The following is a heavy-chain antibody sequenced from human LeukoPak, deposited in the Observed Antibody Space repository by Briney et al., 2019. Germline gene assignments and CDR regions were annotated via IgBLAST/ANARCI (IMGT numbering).Heavy chain of an antibody. Sequence: GGSLRLSCTASGFTFSSYWMSWVRQAPGKGREWVAHIKQDGSEKDYVDSVKGRFTISRDNAQNSLYLQMNSLRAEDTAVYYCARYCGGDCYGMDVWGQETTVTVSS. CDR3: ARYCGGDCYGMDV. J-gene: IGHJ6*02. CDR1: GFTFSSYW. D-gene: IGHD2-21*01. CDR2: IKQDGSEK. V-gene: IGHV3-7*01.